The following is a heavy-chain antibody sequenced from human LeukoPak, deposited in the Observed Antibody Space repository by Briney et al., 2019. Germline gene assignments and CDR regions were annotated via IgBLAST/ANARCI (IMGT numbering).Heavy chain of an antibody. J-gene: IGHJ6*02. D-gene: IGHD6-13*01. CDR1: GFTFSSYG. CDR3: AKDQQQLVPYYYSYYGMDV. Sequence: GGSLRLSCAASGFTFSSYGMSWVRQAPGKGLEWVSAISGSGGSTYYADSVKGRFTISRDNSKNTLYLQMNSLRAEDTAVYYCAKDQQQLVPYYYSYYGMDVWGQGTTVTVSS. CDR2: ISGSGGST. V-gene: IGHV3-23*01.